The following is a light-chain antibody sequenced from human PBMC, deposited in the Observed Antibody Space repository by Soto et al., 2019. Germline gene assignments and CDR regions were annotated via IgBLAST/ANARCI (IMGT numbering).Light chain of an antibody. CDR3: QQYNGYSRT. Sequence: DIQMTLSPSSLSASVVDTVTITCRASQSIRSRLNWYQQKPGKAPKLLIYAATRLESGVPSRFGGSGSGTEFTLTVSSMQPDDFATFYCQQYNGYSRTFGQGTKVDIK. V-gene: IGKV1-5*01. CDR2: AAT. J-gene: IGKJ1*01. CDR1: QSIRSR.